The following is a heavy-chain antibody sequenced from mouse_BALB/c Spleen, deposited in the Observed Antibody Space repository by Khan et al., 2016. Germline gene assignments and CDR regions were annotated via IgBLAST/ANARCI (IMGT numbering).Heavy chain of an antibody. CDR3: ARSGNYGGYFDV. Sequence: VQLQQSGPELVKPGASVKMSCKASGYTFTSYVMHWVKQKPGQGLEWIGFINPYNDGTKYNEKFKGKATLTSDKSSSTAYMELSSLTSEDSAVYYCARSGNYGGYFDVWGAGTTVTVSS. J-gene: IGHJ1*01. CDR1: GYTFTSYV. CDR2: INPYNDGT. D-gene: IGHD2-1*01. V-gene: IGHV1S136*01.